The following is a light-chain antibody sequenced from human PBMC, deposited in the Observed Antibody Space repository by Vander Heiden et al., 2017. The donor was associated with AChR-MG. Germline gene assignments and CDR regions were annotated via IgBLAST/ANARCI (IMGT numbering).Light chain of an antibody. V-gene: IGLV3-1*01. CDR2: QDR. CDR3: QAWDSTTLV. J-gene: IGLJ2*01. Sequence: SYELTQPPSVSVSPGQTASITCSGDKLGDKYACWYQQKPGQAPVLVIYQDRKRPSGIPERFSGSYSGNTATLTISGTQTMDEADYYCQAWDSTTLVFGGGTKLTGL. CDR1: KLGDKY.